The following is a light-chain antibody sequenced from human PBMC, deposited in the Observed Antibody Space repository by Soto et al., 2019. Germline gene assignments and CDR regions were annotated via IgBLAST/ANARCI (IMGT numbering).Light chain of an antibody. CDR1: SSDIGGYNF. CDR2: EVN. V-gene: IGLV2-8*01. Sequence: QSAPTQPPSASGSPGQSVTISCTGTSSDIGGYNFVSWYQQHPGKAPKLIIYEVNKRPSGVPDRVSGSKSGNTASLTVSGLQADDEGDYYCSSDAGTNNLGVFGGGTKVTVL. CDR3: SSDAGTNNLGV. J-gene: IGLJ3*02.